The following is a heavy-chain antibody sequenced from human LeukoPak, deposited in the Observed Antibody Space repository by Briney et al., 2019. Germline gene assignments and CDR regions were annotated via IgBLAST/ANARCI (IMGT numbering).Heavy chain of an antibody. V-gene: IGHV1-2*06. D-gene: IGHD5-12*01. Sequence: ASVKVSCKASGYTFTGYYMHWVRQAPGQGLEWMGRINPNSGGTNYAQKFQGRVTMTRDTSISTAYMELSRLRSDATAVYYCARDCSLGLRGYSGYDRGTLCYWGQGTLVTVSS. J-gene: IGHJ4*02. CDR3: ARDCSLGLRGYSGYDRGTLCY. CDR2: INPNSGGT. CDR1: GYTFTGYY.